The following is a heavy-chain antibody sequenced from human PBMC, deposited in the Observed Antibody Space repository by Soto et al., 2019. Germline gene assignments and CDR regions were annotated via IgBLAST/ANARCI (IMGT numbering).Heavy chain of an antibody. CDR3: AREGIRSPLYY. D-gene: IGHD4-17*01. J-gene: IGHJ4*02. Sequence: EVQLVESGGGLVQPGGSLRLSCAVSGFTVSSNYMSWVRQAPGKGLEWVSVIYSGGSTYYADSVKGRFTISRDNSKNTLYLQMNSLRAAATAVYYCAREGIRSPLYYWGQGTLVTVSS. V-gene: IGHV3-66*01. CDR2: IYSGGST. CDR1: GFTVSSNY.